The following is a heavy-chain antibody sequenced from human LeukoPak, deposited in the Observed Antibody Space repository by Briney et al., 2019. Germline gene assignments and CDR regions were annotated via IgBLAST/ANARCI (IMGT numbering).Heavy chain of an antibody. CDR2: IRSSSDYI. CDR3: VRGEGMIRGFIRPYFDY. Sequence: GGSLRLSCAASGFTFSNYSMNWVRRAPGQGLEWVSSIRSSSDYIYYADSVKGRFTIFRDNAKNSLYLQMNSPRAEDTAVYYCVRGEGMIRGFIRPYFDYWGQGTLVTVSS. J-gene: IGHJ4*02. V-gene: IGHV3-21*01. CDR1: GFTFSNYS. D-gene: IGHD3-10*01.